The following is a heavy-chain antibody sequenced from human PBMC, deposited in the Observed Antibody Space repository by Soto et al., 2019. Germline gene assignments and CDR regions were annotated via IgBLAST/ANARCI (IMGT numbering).Heavy chain of an antibody. CDR1: GYTFTSYG. CDR3: ARGGSYGSWSYVYYYMDV. V-gene: IGHV1-18*01. J-gene: IGHJ6*03. D-gene: IGHD3-10*01. Sequence: ASVKVSCKASGYTFTSYGISWVRQAPGQGLEWMGWISAYNGNTNYAQKLQGRVTMTTDTSTSTAYMELRSLRSDDTAVYYCARGGSYGSWSYVYYYMDVWGKGTTVTVSS. CDR2: ISAYNGNT.